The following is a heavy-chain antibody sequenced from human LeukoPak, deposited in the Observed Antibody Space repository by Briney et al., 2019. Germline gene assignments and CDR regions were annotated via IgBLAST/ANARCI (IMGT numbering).Heavy chain of an antibody. V-gene: IGHV4-39*01. CDR1: GDSIISSRYY. CDR2: IFYSGST. Sequence: SEALSLTCTVAGDSIISSRYYWGWIRQPPGKGLEWIGNIFYSGSTFYNPSLNGRVTISVDTSKNQFSLKLNSVTATDTAVYYCARHLPHGPSTGTDGWGKGTSVTVSS. D-gene: IGHD2-8*02. J-gene: IGHJ6*04. CDR3: ARHLPHGPSTGTDG.